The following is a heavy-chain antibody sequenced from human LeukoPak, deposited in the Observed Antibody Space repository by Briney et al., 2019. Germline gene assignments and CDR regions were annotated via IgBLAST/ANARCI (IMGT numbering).Heavy chain of an antibody. J-gene: IGHJ6*02. V-gene: IGHV3-30*18. CDR3: AKVGKPHLYYYYYGMDV. CDR2: ISYDGSNK. CDR1: GFTFSSYG. Sequence: GGSLRLSCAASGFTFSSYGMHWVRQAPGKGLEWVAVISYDGSNKYYADSVKGRFTISRDNSKNTLYLQMNSLRAEDTAVYYCAKVGKPHLYYYYYGMDVWGQGTTVTVS. D-gene: IGHD1-26*01.